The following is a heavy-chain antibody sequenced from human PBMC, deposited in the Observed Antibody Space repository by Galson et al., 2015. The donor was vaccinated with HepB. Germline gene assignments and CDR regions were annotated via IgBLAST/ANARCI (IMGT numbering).Heavy chain of an antibody. V-gene: IGHV1-69*01. CDR3: ASGRADIVVVPAAIGRVYYYYGMDV. D-gene: IGHD2-2*02. CDR2: IIPIFGTA. J-gene: IGHJ6*02. Sequence: QSGAAVKKPGESLKISCKASGATFSSYAISWVRQPPGQGLEWMGGIIPIFGTANYAQKFPGRVTTTADESTSTAYMELSSLRSEDTAVYYCASGRADIVVVPAAIGRVYYYYGMDVWGQGTTVTVSS. CDR1: GATFSSYA.